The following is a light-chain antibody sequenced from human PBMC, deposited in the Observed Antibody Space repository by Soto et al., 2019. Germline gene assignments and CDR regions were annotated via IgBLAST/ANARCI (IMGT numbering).Light chain of an antibody. Sequence: ENVLTQSPGTLSLSPGERATLSCRASQSVRSSYVAWYQQKPGQAPRLLIYGASSRATGIPDRFNGSGSGTDFTLTISRLEPEDFAVYFCEQYDSSPITFGGGTKVEIK. V-gene: IGKV3-20*01. CDR1: QSVRSSY. J-gene: IGKJ4*01. CDR3: EQYDSSPIT. CDR2: GAS.